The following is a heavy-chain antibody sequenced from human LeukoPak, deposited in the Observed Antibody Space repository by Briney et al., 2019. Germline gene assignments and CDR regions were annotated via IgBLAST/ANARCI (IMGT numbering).Heavy chain of an antibody. CDR1: GGSISSYY. J-gene: IGHJ4*02. Sequence: SETLSLTCTVSGGSISSYYWSWIRQPPGKGLEWIGYIYYSGSTNYNPSLKSRVTISVDTSKNQFSLKLSSVTAADTAVYYCARGHNGSGTVFDYWGQGTLVTVSS. D-gene: IGHD3-10*01. V-gene: IGHV4-59*12. CDR3: ARGHNGSGTVFDY. CDR2: IYYSGST.